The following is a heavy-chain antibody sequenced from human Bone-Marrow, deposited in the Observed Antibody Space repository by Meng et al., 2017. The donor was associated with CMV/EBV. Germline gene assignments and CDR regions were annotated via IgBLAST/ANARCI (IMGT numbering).Heavy chain of an antibody. CDR1: GFTFSSYG. Sequence: GGSLRLSCAASGFTFSSYGMHWDRQAPGKGLEWVAFIRHDGNSKYYADSMKGRFTISRDNSKNTLYLPMNSLRAEDTAVYYCAKDGDTDFWSGYTAYYFDYWGQGTLVTDSS. V-gene: IGHV3-30*02. CDR3: AKDGDTDFWSGYTAYYFDY. CDR2: IRHDGNSK. J-gene: IGHJ4*02. D-gene: IGHD3-3*01.